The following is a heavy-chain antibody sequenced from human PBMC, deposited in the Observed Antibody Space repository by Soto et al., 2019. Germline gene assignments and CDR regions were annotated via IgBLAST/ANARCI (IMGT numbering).Heavy chain of an antibody. D-gene: IGHD3-9*01. Sequence: PSETLSLTCTVSGGSISSSSYYWGWIRQPPGKGLEWIGGIYYSGSTYYNPSLKSRVTISVDTSKNQFSLKLSSVTAADTAVYYCAIILGYYYGMDVWGQGTTVTVSS. CDR2: IYYSGST. CDR1: GGSISSSSYY. J-gene: IGHJ6*02. V-gene: IGHV4-39*01. CDR3: AIILGYYYGMDV.